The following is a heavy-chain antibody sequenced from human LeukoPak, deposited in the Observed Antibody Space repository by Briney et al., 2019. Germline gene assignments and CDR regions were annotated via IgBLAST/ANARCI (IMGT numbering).Heavy chain of an antibody. J-gene: IGHJ4*02. V-gene: IGHV1-69*05. Sequence: GASVKVSCKASGGTFSSYAISWVRQAPGQGLEWMGRIIPIFGTANYAQKFQGRVTITTDESTSTAYMELSSLRSEDTAVYYCARDRYDSSGCYKDWGQGTLVTVSS. D-gene: IGHD3-22*01. CDR3: ARDRYDSSGCYKD. CDR1: GGTFSSYA. CDR2: IIPIFGTA.